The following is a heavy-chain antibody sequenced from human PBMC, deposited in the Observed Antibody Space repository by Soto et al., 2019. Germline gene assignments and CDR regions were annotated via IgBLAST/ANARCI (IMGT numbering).Heavy chain of an antibody. CDR2: IIPIFGTS. V-gene: IGHV1-69*13. CDR1: GGTLSNYA. CDR3: AGGVRTGFYGMDV. Sequence: SVKVSCKASGGTLSNYALSWVRQAPGQGLEWVGGIIPIFGTSNYAQSFQGRLTVTADESTSTAYMELSSLRSEDTAVYYCAGGVRTGFYGMDVWGQGTTVTVSS. D-gene: IGHD3-10*01. J-gene: IGHJ6*02.